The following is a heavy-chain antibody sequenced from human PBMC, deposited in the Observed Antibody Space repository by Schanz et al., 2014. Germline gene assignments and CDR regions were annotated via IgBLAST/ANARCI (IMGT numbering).Heavy chain of an antibody. Sequence: LSCAASGFSFSNYWMSWVRQAPGKGLEWVANIKQDGSEKYYVDSLKGRFTISRDNAQNSLYLQMNSLSAKDTALYYCARDTVTSVLPPAVHHCDQASLEAYF. V-gene: IGHV3-7*04. CDR1: GFSFSNYW. D-gene: IGHD2-2*01. J-gene: IGHJ1*01. CDR2: IKQDGSEK. CDR3: ARDTVTSVLPPAVHHCDQASLEAYF.